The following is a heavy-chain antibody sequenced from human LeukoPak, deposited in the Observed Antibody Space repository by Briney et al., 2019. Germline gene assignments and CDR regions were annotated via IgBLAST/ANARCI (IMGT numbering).Heavy chain of an antibody. CDR3: AKDQRTSSSGWYYFDY. D-gene: IGHD6-19*01. CDR2: ISYDGSNK. CDR1: GFTFSSYG. Sequence: GGSLRLSCAASGFTFSSYGMHWVRQAPGKGLEWVAVISYDGSNKYYADSVKGRFTISRDNSKNTLYLQMNSLRAEDTAVYYCAKDQRTSSSGWYYFDYWGQGTLVTVSS. V-gene: IGHV3-30*18. J-gene: IGHJ4*02.